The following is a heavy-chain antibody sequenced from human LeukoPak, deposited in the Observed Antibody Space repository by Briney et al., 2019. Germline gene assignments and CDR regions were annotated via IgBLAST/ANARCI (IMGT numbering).Heavy chain of an antibody. D-gene: IGHD2-21*02. Sequence: GASVKVSCKASGYTFTSYGISWVRQAPGQGLEWMGWISAYNGNTNYAQKLQGRVTMTTDTSTSTAYMELRSLGSDDTAVYYCARDLAVTAIPGRAFDIWGQGTMVTVSS. CDR1: GYTFTSYG. V-gene: IGHV1-18*01. J-gene: IGHJ3*02. CDR2: ISAYNGNT. CDR3: ARDLAVTAIPGRAFDI.